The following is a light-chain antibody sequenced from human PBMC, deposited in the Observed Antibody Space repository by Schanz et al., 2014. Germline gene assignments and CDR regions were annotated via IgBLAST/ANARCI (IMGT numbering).Light chain of an antibody. CDR2: ANT. CDR1: SSNIGAEYD. J-gene: IGLJ2*01. Sequence: QSVLTQPPSVSGAPGQSVTISCTGSSSNIGAEYDVHWYQQLPGTAPKLLIYANTNRPSGVPDRFSGSKSGTSASLAISGLQSDDETDYYCAAWDDGLNGVIFGGGTKLTVL. CDR3: AAWDDGLNGVI. V-gene: IGLV1-40*01.